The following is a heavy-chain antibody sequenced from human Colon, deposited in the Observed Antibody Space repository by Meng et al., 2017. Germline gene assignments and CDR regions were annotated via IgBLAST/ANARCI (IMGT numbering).Heavy chain of an antibody. CDR3: ARQSPDYYDSSGYYY. V-gene: IGHV4-38-2*02. J-gene: IGHJ4*02. Sequence: SETLSLTCTVSDYSISSGYFWGWIRQPPGKGLEWIGHIYHSGSTYYNPSLMRRVTISVDPSKNQFSLTLSSVTAADTAVYYCARQSPDYYDSSGYYYWGQGTLVTVSS. CDR1: DYSISSGYF. CDR2: IYHSGST. D-gene: IGHD3-22*01.